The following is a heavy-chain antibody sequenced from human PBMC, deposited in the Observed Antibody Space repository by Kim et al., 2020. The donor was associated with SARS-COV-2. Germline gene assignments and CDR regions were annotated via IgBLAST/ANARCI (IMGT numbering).Heavy chain of an antibody. V-gene: IGHV3-11*01. Sequence: GGSLRLSCAASRFTFSDYYMTWIRQAPGKGLEWLSYISGNGGDIYYADSVKGRFTISRDNAQNSLYLQMNSLRAEDTAVYYCARETVTTNDWGQGTLVTVSS. CDR1: RFTFSDYY. CDR2: ISGNGGDI. CDR3: ARETVTTND. J-gene: IGHJ4*02. D-gene: IGHD4-17*01.